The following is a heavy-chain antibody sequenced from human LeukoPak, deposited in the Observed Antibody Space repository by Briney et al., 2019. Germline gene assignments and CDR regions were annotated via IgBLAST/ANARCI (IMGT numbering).Heavy chain of an antibody. J-gene: IGHJ6*03. CDR1: GFTVSSNS. D-gene: IGHD6-6*01. V-gene: IGHV3-53*01. CDR2: IYSDNT. Sequence: GGSLRLSCTVSGFTVSSNSMSWVRQAPGKGLEWVSFIYSDNTHYSDSVKGRFTISRDNSKNTLYLQMNSLRAEDTAVYYCAREVSIAARVPAHYYYYMDVWGKGTTVTVSS. CDR3: AREVSIAARVPAHYYYYMDV.